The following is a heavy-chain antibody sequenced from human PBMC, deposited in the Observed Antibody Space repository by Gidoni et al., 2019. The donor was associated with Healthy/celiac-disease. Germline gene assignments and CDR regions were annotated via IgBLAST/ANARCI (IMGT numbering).Heavy chain of an antibody. CDR3: TRSVSYYYYGMDV. Sequence: EVQLVESGGGLVQPGRSLSLSCTASGFTFGDYAMRWVRQAPGKGLEWVGFIRSKAYGGTTEYAASLKGRFTISRDDSKSIAYLQMNSLKTEDTAVYYCTRSVSYYYYGMDVWGQGTTVTVSS. V-gene: IGHV3-49*04. CDR1: GFTFGDYA. CDR2: IRSKAYGGTT. J-gene: IGHJ6*02.